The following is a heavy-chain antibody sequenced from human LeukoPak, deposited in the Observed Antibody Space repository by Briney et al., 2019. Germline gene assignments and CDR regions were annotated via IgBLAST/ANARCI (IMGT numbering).Heavy chain of an antibody. D-gene: IGHD3-10*01. CDR1: RGSFSGYY. Sequence: SETLSLTCDVFRGSFSGYYWSWIRQPPGKGLEWIGEINHSGNTNYNPSLKSRITISVDTSKNQFSLKLSSVTAADTAVYYCARRKVTMVRGVALNWFDPWGQGTLVTVSS. J-gene: IGHJ5*02. V-gene: IGHV4-34*01. CDR2: INHSGNT. CDR3: ARRKVTMVRGVALNWFDP.